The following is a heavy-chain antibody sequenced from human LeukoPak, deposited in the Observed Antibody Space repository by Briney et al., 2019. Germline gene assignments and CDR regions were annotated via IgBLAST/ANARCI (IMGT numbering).Heavy chain of an antibody. CDR3: ARNYDFWSGYYGGSSFDP. Sequence: SETLSLTCAVYGGSFSGYYWSWIRQPPGKGLEWIGEINHSGSTNYNPSLKSRVTISVDTSKNQFSLKLSSVTAADTAVYYCARNYDFWSGYYGGSSFDPWGQGTLVTVSS. CDR1: GGSFSGYY. V-gene: IGHV4-34*09. CDR2: INHSGST. D-gene: IGHD3-3*01. J-gene: IGHJ5*02.